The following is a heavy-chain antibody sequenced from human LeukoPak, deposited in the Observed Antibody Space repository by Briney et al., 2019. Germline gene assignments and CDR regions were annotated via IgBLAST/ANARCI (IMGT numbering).Heavy chain of an antibody. CDR1: GFTFSSDA. V-gene: IGHV3-23*01. CDR3: AKGWGSGDY. CDR2: ISGSGDVT. Sequence: GGSLRLSCVASGFTFSSDAMHWVRQAPGKGLEWVSGISGSGDVTHSIDSVKGRFTISRDNSKNTLYLQMNSLRAEDTAVYYCAKGWGSGDYWGQGTPVTVSS. J-gene: IGHJ4*02. D-gene: IGHD7-27*01.